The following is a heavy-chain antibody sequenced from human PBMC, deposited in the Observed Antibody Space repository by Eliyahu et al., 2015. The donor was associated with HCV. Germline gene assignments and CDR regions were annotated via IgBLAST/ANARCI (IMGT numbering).Heavy chain of an antibody. D-gene: IGHD1-1*01. CDR3: ARGPWNGNEPDWYFDL. V-gene: IGHV1-2*02. CDR1: GYTFTGYY. J-gene: IGHJ2*01. CDR2: INPNSGGT. Sequence: QVQLVQSGSEVKKPGASVKVSCKASGYTFTGYYMHWVRQAPGQGLEWMGWINPNSGGTNYAQKFQGRVTMTRDTSISTAYMELSRLRSDDTAVYYCARGPWNGNEPDWYFDLWGRGTLVTVSS.